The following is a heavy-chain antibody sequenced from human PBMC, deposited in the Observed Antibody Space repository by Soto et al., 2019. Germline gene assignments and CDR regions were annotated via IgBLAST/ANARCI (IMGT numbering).Heavy chain of an antibody. CDR3: AKDWVIVTIIYYFQH. J-gene: IGHJ4*02. V-gene: IGHV3-23*01. CDR2: ISGSGGDT. CDR1: GFTFSTYA. Sequence: EVQLLQSGGGLVQPGGSLRLSCAASGFTFSTYAMIWVRQAPGKGLEWVSGISGSGGDTYYADYVMGRFTVSRDNSKNTLYLQMNSLRVEDTAVYYCAKDWVIVTIIYYFQHWGQGALVTVSS. D-gene: IGHD4-17*01.